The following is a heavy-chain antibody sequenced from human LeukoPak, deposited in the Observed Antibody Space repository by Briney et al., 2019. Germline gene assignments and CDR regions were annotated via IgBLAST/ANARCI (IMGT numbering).Heavy chain of an antibody. CDR2: FDPEDGET. CDR3: ARGEDLYAPYFDY. J-gene: IGHJ4*02. D-gene: IGHD2/OR15-2a*01. CDR1: GYTLTELS. Sequence: ASVKVSCKVSGYTLTELSMHWVRQAPGKGLEWMGGFDPEDGETIYAQKFQGRVTMTRDTSISTAYMELSRLRSDDTAIYYCARGEDLYAPYFDYWGQGTLVTVSS. V-gene: IGHV1-24*01.